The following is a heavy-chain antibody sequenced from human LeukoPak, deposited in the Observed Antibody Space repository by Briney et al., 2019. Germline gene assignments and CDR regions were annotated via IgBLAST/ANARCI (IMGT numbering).Heavy chain of an antibody. CDR3: ARDPTSEDFAFDI. J-gene: IGHJ3*02. CDR2: ISYDGNNK. V-gene: IGHV3-30*03. Sequence: GGSLRLSCAASGFTFSNYGMHWVRLAPGKGLEWVAVISYDGNNKNYADSVKGRFTISRDNSKNTVYLQMNSLRAEDTAVYYCARDPTSEDFAFDIWGQGTMVTVSS. CDR1: GFTFSNYG.